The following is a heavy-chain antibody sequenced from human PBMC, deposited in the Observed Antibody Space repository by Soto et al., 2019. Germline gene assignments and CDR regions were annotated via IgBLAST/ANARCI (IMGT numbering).Heavy chain of an antibody. Sequence: GGSLRLSCAASGFTFRSYGMHWVRQAPGKGLEWVAIIWYDGSNKYYADSVKDRFTISRDNSKNTLYLQMNSLRAEDTAMYYCAREYCNGSSCYSDYWGQGTLVTVSS. D-gene: IGHD2-15*01. CDR2: IWYDGSNK. CDR3: AREYCNGSSCYSDY. V-gene: IGHV3-33*01. J-gene: IGHJ4*02. CDR1: GFTFRSYG.